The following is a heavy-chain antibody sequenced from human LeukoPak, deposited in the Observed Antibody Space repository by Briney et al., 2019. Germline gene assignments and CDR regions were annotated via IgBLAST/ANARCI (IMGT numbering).Heavy chain of an antibody. V-gene: IGHV4-39*01. Sequence: SETLSLTCTVSGGSIGSSSYCWDWIRQPPGKGLEWIGSIYYSGNTHYNPSLKSRVTISVDTSNNLFSLHVTSVTAADTAVYYCARRLTLGSPPGSWFDLWGQGTLVTVSS. D-gene: IGHD3-10*01. CDR3: ARRLTLGSPPGSWFDL. J-gene: IGHJ5*02. CDR1: GGSIGSSSYC. CDR2: IYYSGNT.